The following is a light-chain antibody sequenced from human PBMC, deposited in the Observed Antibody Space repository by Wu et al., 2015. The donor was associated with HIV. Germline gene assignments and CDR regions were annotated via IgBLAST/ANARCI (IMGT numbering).Light chain of an antibody. CDR3: QQYYTTPGT. CDR2: DTS. CDR1: QRLTAP. V-gene: IGKV3-11*01. Sequence: EIVLTQSPGTLSLSPGERATLSCRASQRLTAPLAWYQQKPGRAPSLLIFDTSKRASGISARFGGSGSGTDFTLTVNTLDPEDFGVYYCQQYYTTPGTFGPGTRVEIK. J-gene: IGKJ3*01.